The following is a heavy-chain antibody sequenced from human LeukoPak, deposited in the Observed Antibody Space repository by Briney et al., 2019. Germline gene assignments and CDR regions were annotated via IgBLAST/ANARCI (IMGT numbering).Heavy chain of an antibody. CDR1: GFTFSSYS. Sequence: MSGGSLRLSCAASGFTFSSYSMNWVRQAPGKGLEWVSSISSSSSYIYYADSVKGRFTISRDNAKNSLYLQMSSLRAEDTAVYYCARAGGYGPPFDYWGQGTLVTVSS. D-gene: IGHD5-12*01. J-gene: IGHJ4*02. CDR3: ARAGGYGPPFDY. V-gene: IGHV3-21*01. CDR2: ISSSSSYI.